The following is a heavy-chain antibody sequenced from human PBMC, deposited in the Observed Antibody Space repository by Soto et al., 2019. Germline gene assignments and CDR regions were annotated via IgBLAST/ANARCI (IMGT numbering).Heavy chain of an antibody. J-gene: IGHJ6*03. CDR2: INHSGST. V-gene: IGHV4-34*01. D-gene: IGHD3-10*01. CDR3: ARGGGFYYMDV. CDR1: GGSFSGYY. Sequence: SETLSLTCAVYGGSFSGYYWSWIRQPPGKGLEWIGEINHSGSTNCNPSLESRVTISVDTSKNQFSLKLSSVTAADTAVYYCARGGGFYYMDVWDTGTTVTVSS.